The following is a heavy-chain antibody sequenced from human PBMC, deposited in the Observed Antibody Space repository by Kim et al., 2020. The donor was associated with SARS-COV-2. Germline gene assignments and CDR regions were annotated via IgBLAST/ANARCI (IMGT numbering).Heavy chain of an antibody. CDR3: AKVKVGATSLDALEV. CDR2: IVGSGGTT. CDR1: GFTFMNYA. J-gene: IGHJ3*01. V-gene: IGHV3-23*01. Sequence: GGSLRLSCVTSGFTFMNYAMSWVRQAPGKGLEWVSNIVGSGGTTYYADSVRGRFTISRDNSKDTVYLQMNSLRADDTAVYFCAKVKVGATSLDALEVWGQGTMVTVSS. D-gene: IGHD1-26*01.